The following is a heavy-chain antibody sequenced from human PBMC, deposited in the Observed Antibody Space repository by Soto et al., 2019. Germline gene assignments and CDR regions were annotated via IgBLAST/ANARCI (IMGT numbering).Heavy chain of an antibody. D-gene: IGHD3-16*01. J-gene: IGHJ6*01. V-gene: IGHV1-69*06. CDR2: ILPLSGTS. CDR3: ARTNHTKYYDYVWGDYRREGMDV. CDR1: GGTFSGDS. Sequence: SVKVAFKASGGTFSGDSIILFLHSPLQWLEGMGWILPLSGTSNYTQRFQGRVTISADKSTSTAYMELSSLRSDDTAVYYCARTNHTKYYDYVWGDYRREGMDVWGQGTKVTXS.